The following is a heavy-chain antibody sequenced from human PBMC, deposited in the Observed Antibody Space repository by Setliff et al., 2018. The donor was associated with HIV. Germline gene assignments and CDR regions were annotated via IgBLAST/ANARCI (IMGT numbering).Heavy chain of an antibody. J-gene: IGHJ4*02. CDR1: GFSVSNNF. D-gene: IGHD2-2*02. CDR2: IYSDGAT. Sequence: PGGSLRLSCAASGFSVSNNFMSWVRQAPGKGLEWVSLIYSDGATYYPDSVKGRFTISRDSSKSTLYLQMNGLRAEDTAVYYCAQDPRPDYTGQYFFFAYWGQGALVTVSS. CDR3: AQDPRPDYTGQYFFFAY. V-gene: IGHV3-53*01.